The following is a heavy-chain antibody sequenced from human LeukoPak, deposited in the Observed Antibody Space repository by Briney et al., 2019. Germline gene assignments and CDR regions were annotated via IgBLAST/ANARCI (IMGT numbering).Heavy chain of an antibody. CDR1: GYTFTSYG. V-gene: IGHV1-18*01. J-gene: IGHJ6*03. D-gene: IGHD1-14*01. Sequence: ASVKVSCKASGYTFTSYGISWVRQAPGQGLEWMGLISAYNGNTNYAQKLQGRVTMTTDTSTSTAYMELRSLRSDDTAVYYCARGETMLYYYYMDVWGKGTTVTVSS. CDR2: ISAYNGNT. CDR3: ARGETMLYYYYMDV.